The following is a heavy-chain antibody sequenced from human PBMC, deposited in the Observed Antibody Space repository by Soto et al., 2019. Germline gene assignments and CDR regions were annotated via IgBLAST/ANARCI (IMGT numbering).Heavy chain of an antibody. V-gene: IGHV4-31*03. CDR2: IYYSWST. J-gene: IGHJ5*02. Sequence: QVQLQESGPGLVKPSQTLSLTCTVSGGSISSGGYYWSWIRQHPGKGLEWIGYIYYSWSTYYNPSLKSRVTISVDTSKNQFSLKLSSVTAADTAVYYCARVAAEIYYSSSWYGRFDPWGQGTLVTVSS. D-gene: IGHD6-13*01. CDR1: GGSISSGGYY. CDR3: ARVAAEIYYSSSWYGRFDP.